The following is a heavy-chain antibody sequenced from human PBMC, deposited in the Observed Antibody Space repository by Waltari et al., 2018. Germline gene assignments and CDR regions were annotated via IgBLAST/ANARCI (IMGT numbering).Heavy chain of an antibody. V-gene: IGHV3-23*04. D-gene: IGHD3-22*01. CDR2: ISGSGGST. CDR3: AVFPGVERLTYDSSGYPLWY. J-gene: IGHJ4*02. CDR1: GFTFSSYA. Sequence: EVQLVESGGGLVQPGGSLRLSCAASGFTFSSYAMRWVRQAPGKGPEWVSAISGSGGSTYYADSVKGRFTISRDNSKNTLYLQMNSLRAEDTAVYYCAVFPGVERLTYDSSGYPLWYWGQGTLVTVSS.